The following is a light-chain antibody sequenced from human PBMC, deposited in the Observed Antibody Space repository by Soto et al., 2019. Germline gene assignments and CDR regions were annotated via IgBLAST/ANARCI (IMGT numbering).Light chain of an antibody. CDR3: QNWGTPL. CDR1: SGHSSYA. J-gene: IGLJ3*02. Sequence: QPVLTQSPSASASLGASVKLTCTLSSGHSSYAIAWHQQQPEKGPRYLMKLNSDGSHSKGDGIPDRFSGSSSGPERYLTISSLQSGDEADYYCQNWGTPLFGGGTKLTVL. V-gene: IGLV4-69*01. CDR2: LNSDGSH.